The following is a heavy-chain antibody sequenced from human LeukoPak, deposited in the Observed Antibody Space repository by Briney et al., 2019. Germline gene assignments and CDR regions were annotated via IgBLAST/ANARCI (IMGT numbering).Heavy chain of an antibody. Sequence: SETLSLTCTVSGGSISSYYWSWIRQPAGKGLEWIGRIYTSGSTNYNPSLKSRVTMSVDASKKQFSLKLSSVTVADSAVYYCASSGYYGSGSYFEYWGQGTLVTVSS. D-gene: IGHD3-10*01. J-gene: IGHJ4*02. CDR2: IYTSGST. CDR3: ASSGYYGSGSYFEY. CDR1: GGSISSYY. V-gene: IGHV4-4*07.